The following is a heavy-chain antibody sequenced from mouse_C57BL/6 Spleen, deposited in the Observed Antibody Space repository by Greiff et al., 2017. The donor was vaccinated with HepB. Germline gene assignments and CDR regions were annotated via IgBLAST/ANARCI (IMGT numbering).Heavy chain of an antibody. V-gene: IGHV5-4*03. Sequence: EVMLVESGGGLVKPGGSLKLSCAASGFTFSSYAMSWVRQTPEKRLEWVATISDGGSYTYYPDNVKGRFTISRDNAKNNLYLQMSHLKSEDTAMYYCARHGSYWGQGTLVTVSA. D-gene: IGHD1-1*01. CDR3: ARHGSY. J-gene: IGHJ3*01. CDR1: GFTFSSYA. CDR2: ISDGGSYT.